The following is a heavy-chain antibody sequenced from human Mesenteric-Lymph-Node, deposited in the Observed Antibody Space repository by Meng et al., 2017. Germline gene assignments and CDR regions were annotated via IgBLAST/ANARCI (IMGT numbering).Heavy chain of an antibody. D-gene: IGHD6-19*01. V-gene: IGHV4-4*02. CDR1: GGSISSSHW. Sequence: QVRLQGSGPGLVKPSKTLALTCTVSGGSISSSHWWSWVRQPPGKGLEWIGEIYHSGTTNYTPALESRITMSLDKSKNQFSLRLSSVTAADTAMYYCASLTQWLAPFWGQGTLVTVSS. CDR2: IYHSGTT. J-gene: IGHJ4*02. CDR3: ASLTQWLAPF.